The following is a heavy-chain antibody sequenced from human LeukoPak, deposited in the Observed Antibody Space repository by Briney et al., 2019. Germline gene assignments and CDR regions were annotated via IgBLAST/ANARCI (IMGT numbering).Heavy chain of an antibody. CDR1: GFTFDDYA. V-gene: IGHV3-9*01. Sequence: PGRSLRLSCAASGFTFDDYAMHWVRQAPGKGLEWVSGISWNSGSIGYADSVKGRFTISRDNAKNSLYLQMNSLRAEVTALYYCAKDATYSSGWTDYWGQGTLVTVSS. CDR2: ISWNSGSI. J-gene: IGHJ4*02. CDR3: AKDATYSSGWTDY. D-gene: IGHD6-19*01.